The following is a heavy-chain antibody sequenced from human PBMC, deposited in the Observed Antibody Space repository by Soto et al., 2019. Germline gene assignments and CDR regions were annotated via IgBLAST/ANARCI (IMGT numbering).Heavy chain of an antibody. CDR2: IFSNDEK. Sequence: QVTLKESGPVLVKPTETLTLTCTVSGFSLSNARMGVSWILQPPGKALEWLAHIFSNDEKSYNTSLESRLTISKDSSKRQVVLTMTNMDPADTGTYYCARISYVDGMDVWGQGPTVIVSS. V-gene: IGHV2-26*01. D-gene: IGHD1-26*01. J-gene: IGHJ6*02. CDR1: GFSLSNARMG. CDR3: ARISYVDGMDV.